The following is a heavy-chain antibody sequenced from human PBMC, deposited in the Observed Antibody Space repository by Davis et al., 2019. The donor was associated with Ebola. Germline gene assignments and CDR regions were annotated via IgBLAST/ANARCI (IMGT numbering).Heavy chain of an antibody. CDR2: IYNSGTI. CDR3: ARQVGATFYFYMDV. D-gene: IGHD1-26*01. V-gene: IGHV4-59*08. CDR1: SGSISNYY. Sequence: PSETLSLTCTVSSGSISNYYWSWIRQPPGKGLEWIGHIYNSGTIKYNPSLESRVTVPTDTPKNQFSLKLTSVTAADTAVYYCARQVGATFYFYMDVWGKGTTVTVSS. J-gene: IGHJ6*03.